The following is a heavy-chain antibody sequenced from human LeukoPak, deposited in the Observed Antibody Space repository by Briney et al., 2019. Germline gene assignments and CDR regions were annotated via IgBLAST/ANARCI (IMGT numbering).Heavy chain of an antibody. CDR3: ARDTPPIAAANNFDY. Sequence: PSETLSLTCAVYGGSFSGYYWSWIRQPPGKGLEWIGEINHSGSTNYNPSLKSRVTISVDTSKNQFSLKLSSVTAADTAVYYCARDTPPIAAANNFDYWGQGTLVTVSS. J-gene: IGHJ4*02. D-gene: IGHD6-13*01. CDR1: GGSFSGYY. V-gene: IGHV4-34*01. CDR2: INHSGST.